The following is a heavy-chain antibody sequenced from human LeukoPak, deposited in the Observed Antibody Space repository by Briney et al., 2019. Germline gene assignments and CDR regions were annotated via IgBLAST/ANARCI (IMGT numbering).Heavy chain of an antibody. CDR2: IYPGDSDT. D-gene: IGHD2-2*01. Sequence: GESLKISCKHSEYSLPNYCIGWVRQMPGKGLEWMGIIYPGDSDTRYSPSFQGQVTISADKSISTAYLQWSSLKASDTAMYYCARQGTLGYCSSTSCHYFDYWGQGTLVTVSS. CDR3: ARQGTLGYCSSTSCHYFDY. CDR1: EYSLPNYC. J-gene: IGHJ4*02. V-gene: IGHV5-51*01.